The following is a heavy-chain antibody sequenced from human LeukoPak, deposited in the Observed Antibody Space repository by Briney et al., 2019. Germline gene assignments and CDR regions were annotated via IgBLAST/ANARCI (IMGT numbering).Heavy chain of an antibody. Sequence: SETLSLTCTVSGGSISSSSYYWGWIRQPPGKGLEWIGSIYYSGSTYYNPSLKSRVTISVDTSKNQFSLKLSSVTAADMAVYYCARQGGCSSTSCYSPLFDYWGQGTLVTVSS. D-gene: IGHD2-2*01. J-gene: IGHJ4*02. CDR3: ARQGGCSSTSCYSPLFDY. CDR1: GGSISSSSYY. V-gene: IGHV4-39*01. CDR2: IYYSGST.